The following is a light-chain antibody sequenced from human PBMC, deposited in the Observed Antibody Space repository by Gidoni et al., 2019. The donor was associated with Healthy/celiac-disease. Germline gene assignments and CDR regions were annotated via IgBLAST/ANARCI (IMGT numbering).Light chain of an antibody. CDR2: DAS. J-gene: IGKJ4*02. V-gene: IGKV3-11*01. Sequence: EIVLPQSPATLSLSPGERATLSCRASQSVSSYLAWYQQKPGQAPRHLIYDASNRATGSPARFSGSGSGTDFTLTISSLEPEDFAVYYCQQRSNWPPTFGGGTKVEIK. CDR3: QQRSNWPPT. CDR1: QSVSSY.